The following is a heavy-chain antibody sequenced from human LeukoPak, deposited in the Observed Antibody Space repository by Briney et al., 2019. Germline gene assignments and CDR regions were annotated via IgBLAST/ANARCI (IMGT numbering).Heavy chain of an antibody. D-gene: IGHD3-22*01. CDR2: IKQDGSEK. CDR3: ARDKIPYDSSGYFDY. J-gene: IGHJ4*02. V-gene: IGHV3-7*01. Sequence: GGSLRLSCAASGFTFSSYWMSWVRQAPGKGLEWVANIKQDGSEKYYVDSVKGRFTFSRDNAKNSLYLQMNSLRAEDTAVYYCARDKIPYDSSGYFDYWGQGTLVTVSS. CDR1: GFTFSSYW.